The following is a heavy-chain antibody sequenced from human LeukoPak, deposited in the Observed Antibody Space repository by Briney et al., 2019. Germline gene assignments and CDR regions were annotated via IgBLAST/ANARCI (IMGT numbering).Heavy chain of an antibody. V-gene: IGHV1-69*13. CDR2: IIPIFGTA. D-gene: IGHD2-2*02. J-gene: IGHJ4*02. Sequence: GASVKVSCKASGGTFSSYAISWVRQAPGQGLEWMGGIIPIFGTANYAQKFQGRVTITADESTSTAYMELSSLRSEDTAVYYCARGPPGGYCSSTSCYIRYWGQGTLVTVSS. CDR3: ARGPPGGYCSSTSCYIRY. CDR1: GGTFSSYA.